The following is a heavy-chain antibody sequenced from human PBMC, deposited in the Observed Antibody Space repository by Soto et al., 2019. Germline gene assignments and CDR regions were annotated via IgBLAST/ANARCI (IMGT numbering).Heavy chain of an antibody. J-gene: IGHJ5*02. CDR2: IYYSGST. CDR1: GGSISSRSYF. CDR3: ARHPSDFWFDP. V-gene: IGHV4-39*01. D-gene: IGHD2-21*02. Sequence: QLPLEAPGPGLVKPSETLSLTCTVSGGSISSRSYFWGWIRQPPGKGLEWIGSIYYSGSTYYNPSLKSRVTVSVDTSKNQFSLKLSSVTAADTAVYYCARHPSDFWFDPWGQGTLVTVSS.